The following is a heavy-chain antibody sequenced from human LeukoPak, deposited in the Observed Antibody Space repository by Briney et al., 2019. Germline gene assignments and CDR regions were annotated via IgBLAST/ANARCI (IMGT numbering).Heavy chain of an antibody. J-gene: IGHJ4*02. CDR1: GYTFTGYY. V-gene: IGHV1-2*02. CDR3: ARGFRRLRLGELSLYGG. Sequence: ASVKVSCKASGYTFTGYYMHWVRQAPGQGLEWMGWINPNSGGTNYAQKFRGRVTMTRDTSISTAYMELSRLRSDDTAVYYCARGFRRLRLGELSLYGGWGQGTLVTVSS. CDR2: INPNSGGT. D-gene: IGHD3-16*02.